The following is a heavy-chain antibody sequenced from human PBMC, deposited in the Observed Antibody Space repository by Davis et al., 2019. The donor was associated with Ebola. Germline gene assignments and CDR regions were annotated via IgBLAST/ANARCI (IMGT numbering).Heavy chain of an antibody. CDR1: GGSISSSSYY. D-gene: IGHD1-14*01. J-gene: IGHJ6*02. V-gene: IGHV4-39*01. CDR2: IYYSGST. Sequence: PGGSLRLSCTVSGGSISSSSYYWGWIRQPPGKGLEWIGSIYYSGSTYYNPSLKSRVTISVDTSKNQFSLKLSSVTAADTAVYYCARGPGSYYYYGMDVWGQGTTVTVSS. CDR3: ARGPGSYYYYGMDV.